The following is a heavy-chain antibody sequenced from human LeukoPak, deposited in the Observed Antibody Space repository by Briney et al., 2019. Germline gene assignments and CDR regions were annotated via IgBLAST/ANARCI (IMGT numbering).Heavy chain of an antibody. CDR3: ARDFAYYDFWSGSYYYYYYMDV. J-gene: IGHJ6*03. D-gene: IGHD3-3*01. Sequence: GGSLSLSCAASGFTFSSYWMHWVRQAPGKGLVWVSRINSDGSSTSYADSVKGRFTISRDNAKNTLYLQMNSLRAEDTAVYYCARDFAYYDFWSGSYYYYYYMDVWGKGTTVTVSS. V-gene: IGHV3-74*01. CDR2: INSDGSST. CDR1: GFTFSSYW.